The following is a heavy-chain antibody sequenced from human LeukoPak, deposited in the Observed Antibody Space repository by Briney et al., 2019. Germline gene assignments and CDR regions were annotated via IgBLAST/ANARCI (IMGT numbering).Heavy chain of an antibody. Sequence: SETLSLTCTVSGGSISSYYWSWIRQPAGKGLEWIGRIYTSGSTNYNPSLKSRVTISVDTSKNQFSLKLSSVTAADTAVYYCARDYMISDAFDIWGQGTMVTVSS. CDR1: GGSISSYY. D-gene: IGHD3-16*01. CDR2: IYTSGST. V-gene: IGHV4-4*07. CDR3: ARDYMISDAFDI. J-gene: IGHJ3*02.